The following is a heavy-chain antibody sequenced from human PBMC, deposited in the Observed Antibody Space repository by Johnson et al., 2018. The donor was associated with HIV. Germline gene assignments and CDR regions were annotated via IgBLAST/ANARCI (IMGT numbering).Heavy chain of an antibody. V-gene: IGHV3-66*01. CDR3: ARDKAVGYSSGWHAFDI. Sequence: VQLVESGGGLVQPGRSLRLSCAASGFTVSSNYMSWVRQAPGKGLESVSVVYSGGTTHYADSVKGRSTISRDNSKNTLYLQMNSLRAEDTAVYYCARDKAVGYSSGWHAFDIWGQGTMVTVSS. J-gene: IGHJ3*02. CDR1: GFTVSSNY. D-gene: IGHD6-19*01. CDR2: VYSGGTT.